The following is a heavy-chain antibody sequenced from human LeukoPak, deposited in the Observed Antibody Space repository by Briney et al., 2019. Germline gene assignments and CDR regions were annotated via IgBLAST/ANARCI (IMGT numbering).Heavy chain of an antibody. J-gene: IGHJ4*02. Sequence: SVKVSCKASGFAFTSSAMQWVRQARGQRLEWIGWIVVGSGNTNYAQKFQERVTITRDMSTSTAYMELSSLRSEDTAVYYCAAISTTVSYYFDYWGQGTLVTVFS. CDR1: GFAFTSSA. D-gene: IGHD4-17*01. CDR3: AAISTTVSYYFDY. V-gene: IGHV1-58*02. CDR2: IVVGSGNT.